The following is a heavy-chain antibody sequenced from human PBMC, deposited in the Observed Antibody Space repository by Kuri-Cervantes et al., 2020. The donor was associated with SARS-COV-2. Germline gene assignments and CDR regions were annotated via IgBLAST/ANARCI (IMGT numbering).Heavy chain of an antibody. CDR2: IYYSGST. J-gene: IGHJ6*02. Sequence: SETLSLTCTVSGGSISSYYWSWIRQPPGKGLEWIGYIYYSGSTNYNPSLKSRVTISVDTSKNQFSLKLSSVTAADTAVYYCARGEDSLDCKLFYDFWSGYSTSGSYYYGMDVWGQGTTVTVSS. V-gene: IGHV4-59*12. D-gene: IGHD3-3*01. CDR1: GGSISSYY. CDR3: ARGEDSLDCKLFYDFWSGYSTSGSYYYGMDV.